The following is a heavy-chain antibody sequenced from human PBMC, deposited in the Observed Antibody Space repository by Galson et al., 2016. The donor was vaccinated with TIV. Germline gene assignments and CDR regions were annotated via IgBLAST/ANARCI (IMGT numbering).Heavy chain of an antibody. CDR1: GFTVSDNY. CDR3: ARDRRFCGNECYLQYFHGMDV. CDR2: IYNDGTT. J-gene: IGHJ6*02. D-gene: IGHD2-21*01. V-gene: IGHV3-66*02. Sequence: SLRLSCAASGFTVSDNYLIWVRQAPGGGLDWVSLIYNDGTTFYAGAVKGRFTLYRDTSKNTVYLQLNSLRPEDTAVYYCARDRRFCGNECYLQYFHGMDVWGHGTTVTVSS.